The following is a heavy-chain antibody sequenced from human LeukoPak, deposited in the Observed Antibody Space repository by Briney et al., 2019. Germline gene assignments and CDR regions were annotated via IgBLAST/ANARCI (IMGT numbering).Heavy chain of an antibody. D-gene: IGHD3-22*01. V-gene: IGHV4-39*01. CDR2: IYYSGST. J-gene: IGHJ5*02. Sequence: PSETLSLTCAVSGGSISSGGYSWSWIRQPPGKGLEWIGSIYYSGSTYYNPSLKSRVTISVDTSKNQFSLKLSSVTAADTAVYYCARHYDSSRSLFDPWGQGTLVTVSS. CDR3: ARHYDSSRSLFDP. CDR1: GGSISSGGYS.